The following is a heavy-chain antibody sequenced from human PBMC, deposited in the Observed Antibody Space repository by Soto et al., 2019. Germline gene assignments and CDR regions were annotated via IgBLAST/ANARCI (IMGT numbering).Heavy chain of an antibody. Sequence: ASVKVSCKASGYTFTSYGISWVRQAPGQRLEWMGWISAYNGNTNYAQKLQGRVTMTTDTSTSTAYMELRSLRSDDTAVYYCARRLDDILTGYYNYWFGPWGQGTLVTVSS. V-gene: IGHV1-18*01. CDR3: ARRLDDILTGYYNYWFGP. D-gene: IGHD3-9*01. CDR2: ISAYNGNT. CDR1: GYTFTSYG. J-gene: IGHJ5*02.